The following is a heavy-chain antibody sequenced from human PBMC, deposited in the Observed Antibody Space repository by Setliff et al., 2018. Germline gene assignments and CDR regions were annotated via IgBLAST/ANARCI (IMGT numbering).Heavy chain of an antibody. J-gene: IGHJ3*01. V-gene: IGHV4-59*05. CDR2: IYYGGST. CDR3: ATDGPAYPLGAFDV. D-gene: IGHD3-16*01. Sequence: PSETLSLTCTVSGDSFSSYYWGWLRQPPGKGPQWIGSIYYGGSTYYNPSLKSRAAFSIDTSKNQFSLKLTSVTAADTALYYGATDGPAYPLGAFDVWGQGTMVTVSS. CDR1: GDSFSSYY.